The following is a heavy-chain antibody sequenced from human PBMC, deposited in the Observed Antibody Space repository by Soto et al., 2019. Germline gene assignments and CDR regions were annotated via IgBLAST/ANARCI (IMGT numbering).Heavy chain of an antibody. CDR3: VKGYWKGDV. CDR2: ISGSGGSI. CDR1: GFTFSTYA. J-gene: IGHJ6*02. V-gene: IGHV3-23*01. Sequence: EVQLLESGGGLVQPGGSLRLSCAASGFTFSTYAMNWVRQAPGNGLEWVSAISGSGGSIHYADAVKGRFTISRDNSKNPLYLKMNRLRDEDTAVYHCVKGYWKGDVWGQGTTVTVSS. D-gene: IGHD1-1*01.